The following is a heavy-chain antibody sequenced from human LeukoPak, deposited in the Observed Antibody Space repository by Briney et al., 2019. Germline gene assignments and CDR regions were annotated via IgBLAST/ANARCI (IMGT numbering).Heavy chain of an antibody. J-gene: IGHJ4*02. CDR2: IYSGGST. CDR1: VFTFSSNY. CDR3: ARANRYGSGSYCGLLFDY. V-gene: IGHV3-53*01. Sequence: GGSLRLSRAASVFTFSSNYLSWVRQAPGKGLEWVSVIYSGGSTYYADSVKGRFTISRDNSKNTLYLQMNSLRAEDTAVYYCARANRYGSGSYCGLLFDYWGQGTLVTVSS. D-gene: IGHD3-10*01.